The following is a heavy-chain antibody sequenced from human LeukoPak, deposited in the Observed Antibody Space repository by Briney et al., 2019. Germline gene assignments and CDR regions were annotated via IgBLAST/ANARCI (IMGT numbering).Heavy chain of an antibody. CDR2: ISAYNGNT. CDR1: GYTFTSYG. Sequence: GASVKVSCKASGYTFTSYGISWVRQAPGQGLEWMGWISAYNGNTNYAQKLQGRVTMTTDTSTSTAYMELRSLRSDDTAVYYCARYSRDIVVVPAADFDYWGQGTLVTVSS. D-gene: IGHD2-2*01. J-gene: IGHJ4*02. V-gene: IGHV1-18*01. CDR3: ARYSRDIVVVPAADFDY.